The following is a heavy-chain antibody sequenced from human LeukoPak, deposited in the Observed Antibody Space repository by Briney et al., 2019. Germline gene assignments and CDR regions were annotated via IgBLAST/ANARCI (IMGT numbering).Heavy chain of an antibody. Sequence: PGGSLRLSCAASGFTFSNYAMSWVRQTPGKGLEWVSAITGSGGSAYYADSAKGRFTISRNNSKNTLYLQMNSLRAEDTAIYYCASRYCSGGSCYNRYYFDYWGQGTLVTVSS. CDR1: GFTFSNYA. CDR3: ASRYCSGGSCYNRYYFDY. CDR2: ITGSGGSA. D-gene: IGHD2-15*01. V-gene: IGHV3-23*01. J-gene: IGHJ4*02.